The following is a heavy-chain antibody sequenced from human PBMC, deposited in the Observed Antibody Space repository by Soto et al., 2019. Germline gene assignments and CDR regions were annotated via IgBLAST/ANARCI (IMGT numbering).Heavy chain of an antibody. CDR2: IGATGDT. CDR3: ARGAGCSGGSCYSYNWFDP. D-gene: IGHD2-15*01. Sequence: DVQLEDSGGGLIEPGGSLRLSCAASGFTLSDYDMHWVRQGTTKGLEWVSGIGATGDTFYPDSVKGRFSISRDHVTNSLYLQMNLLRAEDTAVYYCARGAGCSGGSCYSYNWFDPWGHGTLVTVSS. CDR1: GFTLSDYD. J-gene: IGHJ5*02. V-gene: IGHV3-13*01.